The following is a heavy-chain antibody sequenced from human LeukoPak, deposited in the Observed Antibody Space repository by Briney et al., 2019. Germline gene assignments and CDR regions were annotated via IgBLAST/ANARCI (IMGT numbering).Heavy chain of an antibody. V-gene: IGHV1-18*01. CDR2: ISAYNGNT. J-gene: IGHJ4*02. CDR1: GYTFTSYG. Sequence: GASVKVSCKASGYTFTSYGISWVRQAPGQGLEWMGWISAYNGNTNYAQKLQGRVTMTTDTSTSTAYMELRSLRSDDTDVYYCARDLAYYYDSSGYVYLDYWGQGTLVTVSS. CDR3: ARDLAYYYDSSGYVYLDY. D-gene: IGHD3-22*01.